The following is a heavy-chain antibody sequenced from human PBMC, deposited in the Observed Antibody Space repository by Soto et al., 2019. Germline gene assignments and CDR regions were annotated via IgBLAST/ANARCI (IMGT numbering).Heavy chain of an antibody. D-gene: IGHD6-13*01. J-gene: IGHJ4*02. CDR3: AVDRRPIRLVRYSSSWYGLDSFDY. CDR2: IYEGGST. V-gene: IGHV4-61*01. CDR1: GGSVSSGSYY. Sequence: QVQRQESGPGLVNPSETLSLTCTVSGGSVSSGSYYWSWIRQPPGKGREWIGYIYEGGSTNYNTPLKSVVTSSVVTSKNQYSMKLSSVTVADMAVYYCAVDRRPIRLVRYSSSWYGLDSFDYWGQGTLVTVSS.